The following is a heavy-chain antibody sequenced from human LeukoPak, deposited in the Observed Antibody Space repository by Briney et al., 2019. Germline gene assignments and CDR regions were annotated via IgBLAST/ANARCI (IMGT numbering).Heavy chain of an antibody. Sequence: GGSLRLSCAASGFTFSTYWMHWVRQAPGKGLVWISRINRDGSGITYADSVKGRFTISRDNAKSILYLQMNSLRAEDTAVYYCAKDRLGALYYYDSSGYYRFDYWGRGTLVTVSS. J-gene: IGHJ4*01. CDR1: GFTFSTYW. D-gene: IGHD3-22*01. CDR3: AKDRLGALYYYDSSGYYRFDY. CDR2: INRDGSGI. V-gene: IGHV3-74*01.